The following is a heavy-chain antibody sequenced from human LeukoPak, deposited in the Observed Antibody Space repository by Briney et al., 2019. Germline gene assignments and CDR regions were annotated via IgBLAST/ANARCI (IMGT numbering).Heavy chain of an antibody. D-gene: IGHD2-15*01. J-gene: IGHJ6*02. CDR3: ARDRVVDATLYKYYALDV. Sequence: AETLSLTCAVYGGSFSGYYWTWIRQPPGKGLEWIGEITHRGSTNYNPSLKSRVTISLDTSKNHFSLNLSSVTAADTAVYYCARDRVVDATLYKYYALDVWGQGTTVTVSS. CDR1: GGSFSGYY. V-gene: IGHV4-34*01. CDR2: ITHRGST.